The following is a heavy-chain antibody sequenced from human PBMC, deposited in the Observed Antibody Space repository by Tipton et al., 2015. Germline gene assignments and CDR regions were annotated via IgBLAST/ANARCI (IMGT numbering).Heavy chain of an antibody. D-gene: IGHD4-17*01. CDR2: INSVGSST. CDR3: VRENHGELTAFDI. V-gene: IGHV3-74*01. CDR1: GFTFSNYW. Sequence: SLRLSCAASGFTFSNYWMNWVRQAPGKGLVWVSRINSVGSSTSYADSVKGRFTISRDNAKNTLYLQMNSLRAEGTAVYYCVRENHGELTAFDIWGQGTMVTVSS. J-gene: IGHJ3*02.